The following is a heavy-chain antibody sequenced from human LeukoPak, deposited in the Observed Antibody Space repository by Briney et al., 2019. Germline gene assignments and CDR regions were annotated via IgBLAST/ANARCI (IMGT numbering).Heavy chain of an antibody. Sequence: QPGGSLRLSCAASGFTVSTNYMSWVRQAPGKGLEWVSIIYSGDTTYYADSVKGRFTISRDNSKNSLYLQMNSLRAEDTAVYYCARVSDGYNIDWGQGTLVTVSS. CDR2: IYSGDTT. CDR1: GFTVSTNY. J-gene: IGHJ4*02. CDR3: ARVSDGYNID. D-gene: IGHD5-24*01. V-gene: IGHV3-53*01.